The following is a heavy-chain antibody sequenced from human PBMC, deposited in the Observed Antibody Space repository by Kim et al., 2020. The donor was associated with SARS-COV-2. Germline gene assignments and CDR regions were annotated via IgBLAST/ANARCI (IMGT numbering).Heavy chain of an antibody. CDR1: GGSFSGYY. J-gene: IGHJ4*02. Sequence: SETLSLTCAVYGGSFSGYYWSWIRQPPGQGLERIGEINHSGSTNYNPSLKIRVTISVDPSKNQFSLKLSSVPAADTAVYYCARVPATTVVTPGDYWGQGTLVTVSS. V-gene: IGHV4-34*01. CDR2: INHSGST. D-gene: IGHD4-17*01. CDR3: ARVPATTVVTPGDY.